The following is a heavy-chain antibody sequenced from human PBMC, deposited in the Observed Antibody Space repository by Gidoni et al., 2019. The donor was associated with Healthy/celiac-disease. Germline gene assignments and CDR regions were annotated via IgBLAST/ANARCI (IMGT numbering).Heavy chain of an antibody. D-gene: IGHD6-6*01. CDR3: ARAGGIAARQGEPPAPNDAFDI. Sequence: ADSVKGRFTISRDNSKNTLYLQMNSLRAEDTAVYYCARAGGIAARQGEPPAPNDAFDIWGQGTMVTVSS. V-gene: IGHV3-53*01. J-gene: IGHJ3*02.